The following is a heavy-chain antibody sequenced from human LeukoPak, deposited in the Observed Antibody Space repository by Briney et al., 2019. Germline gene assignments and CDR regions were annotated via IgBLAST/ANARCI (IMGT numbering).Heavy chain of an antibody. CDR2: INQDGSEK. J-gene: IGHJ6*02. CDR3: TGHYGMNV. V-gene: IGHV3-7*01. CDR1: GFTFSSSW. Sequence: PGGSLRLSCAASGFTFSSSWITWVRQAPGKGLEWVANINQDGSEKYYVDSVRGRFTISRDNARNSLYLQMHSLGAEDTAVFYCTGHYGMNVWGQGTTVTVSS.